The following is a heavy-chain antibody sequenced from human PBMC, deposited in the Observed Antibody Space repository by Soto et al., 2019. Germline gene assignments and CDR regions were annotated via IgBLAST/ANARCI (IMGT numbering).Heavy chain of an antibody. CDR3: ATDTTVPGYYYLYGMHV. V-gene: IGHV4-34*01. J-gene: IGHJ6*02. CDR1: GGSFSGYY. CDR2: INHSGST. Sequence: SETLSLTCAVYGGSFSGYYWSWIRQPPGKGLEWIGEINHSGSTDYNPSLKSRVTISVDTSKNQFSLKLSSVTAADTAVYYCATDTTVPGYYYLYGMHVWCQGTTVTVSS. D-gene: IGHD4-4*01.